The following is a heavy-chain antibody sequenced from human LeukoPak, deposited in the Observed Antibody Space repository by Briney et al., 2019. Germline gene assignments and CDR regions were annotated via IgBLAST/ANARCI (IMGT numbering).Heavy chain of an antibody. V-gene: IGHV4-34*01. J-gene: IGHJ4*02. Sequence: SETLSLTCAVYGGSFSGYYWSWIRQPPGKGLEWIGEINHSGSTNYNPSLKSRVTISVDTSKNQFSLKLSSVTAADTAVYYCARFIAARRFDYLGQGTLVTVSS. CDR2: INHSGST. D-gene: IGHD6-6*01. CDR1: GGSFSGYY. CDR3: ARFIAARRFDY.